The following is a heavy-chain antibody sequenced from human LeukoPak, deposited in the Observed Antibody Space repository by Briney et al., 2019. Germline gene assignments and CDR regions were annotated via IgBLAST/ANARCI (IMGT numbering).Heavy chain of an antibody. Sequence: SETLSLTCTVSGGSISSYYWNWVRQPPGKGLEWIGNIYYSGSTNYNPSLKSRVTISLDTSKFQFSLRLNSVTAADTAVYYCARADPNASGYFYRFNWSDPWGQGTLVTVSS. CDR2: IYYSGST. V-gene: IGHV4-59*01. CDR1: GGSISSYY. D-gene: IGHD3-10*01. CDR3: ARADPNASGYFYRFNWSDP. J-gene: IGHJ5*02.